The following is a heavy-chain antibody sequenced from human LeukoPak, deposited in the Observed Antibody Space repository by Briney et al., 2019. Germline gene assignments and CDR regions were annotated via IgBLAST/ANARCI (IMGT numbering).Heavy chain of an antibody. Sequence: WGSLRLSCAASGFTFSSYGMSWVRQAPGKGLEWVSAISGSGGSTYCADSVKGRFTISRDNSKNTLYLQMNSLRAEDTAVYYCAKSLFPSGRPPMLDYWGQGTLVTVSS. CDR2: ISGSGGST. V-gene: IGHV3-23*01. J-gene: IGHJ4*02. CDR3: AKSLFPSGRPPMLDY. D-gene: IGHD2-15*01. CDR1: GFTFSSYG.